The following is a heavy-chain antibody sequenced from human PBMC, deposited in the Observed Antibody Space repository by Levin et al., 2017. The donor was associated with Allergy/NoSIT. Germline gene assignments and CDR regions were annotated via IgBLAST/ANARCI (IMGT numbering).Heavy chain of an antibody. Sequence: GESLKISCAASGFTFSSYSMNWVRQAPGKGLEWVSSISSGSSYIYYADSVKGRFTLSRDNAKNLLYLQVNSLRAEDTAVYYCARETGDDAFDIWGQGTMVTVSS. J-gene: IGHJ3*02. CDR2: ISSGSSYI. CDR3: ARETGDDAFDI. D-gene: IGHD7-27*01. CDR1: GFTFSSYS. V-gene: IGHV3-21*01.